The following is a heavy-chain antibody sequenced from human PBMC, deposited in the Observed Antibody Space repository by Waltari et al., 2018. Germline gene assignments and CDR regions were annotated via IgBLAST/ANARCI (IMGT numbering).Heavy chain of an antibody. J-gene: IGHJ4*02. D-gene: IGHD5-18*01. CDR2: IYYSGST. V-gene: IGHV4-39*01. Sequence: QLQLQESGPGLVKPSETLSLTCTVSGGSTSSSSYYWGWIRQPPGKGREWIGSIYYSGSTYYNPSLKSRVTISVDTSKNQFSLKLSSVTAADTAVYYCARQEIQLRVDYWGQGTLVTVSS. CDR1: GGSTSSSSYY. CDR3: ARQEIQLRVDY.